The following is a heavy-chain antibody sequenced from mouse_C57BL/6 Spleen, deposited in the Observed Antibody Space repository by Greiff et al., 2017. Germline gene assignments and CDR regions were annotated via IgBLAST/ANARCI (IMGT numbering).Heavy chain of an antibody. J-gene: IGHJ3*01. CDR2: IRLKSDNYAT. V-gene: IGHV6-3*01. D-gene: IGHD1-1*01. CDR1: GFTFSNYW. Sequence: DVKLVESGGGLVQPGGSMKLSCVASGFTFSNYWMNWVRQSPEKGLEWVAQIRLKSDNYATNYAESVKGRLTISRDDSKSSVYLQMNNLMAEDTGIYYCTGPYYYGSSYGAYWGQGTLVTVSA. CDR3: TGPYYYGSSYGAY.